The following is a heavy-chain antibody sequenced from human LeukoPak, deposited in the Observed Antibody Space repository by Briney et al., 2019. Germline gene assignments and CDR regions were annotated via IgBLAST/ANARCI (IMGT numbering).Heavy chain of an antibody. CDR3: AKDRENSGSYYFDY. V-gene: IGHV3-30*18. J-gene: IGHJ4*02. CDR1: GFTFSSYG. D-gene: IGHD1-26*01. CDR2: ISYDGSNK. Sequence: PGGSLRLSCAASGFTFSSYGMHWVRQAPGKGLEWVAVISYDGSNKYYADSVKGRFTISRDNSKNTLYLQMNSPRAEDTAVYYCAKDRENSGSYYFDYWGQGTLVTVSS.